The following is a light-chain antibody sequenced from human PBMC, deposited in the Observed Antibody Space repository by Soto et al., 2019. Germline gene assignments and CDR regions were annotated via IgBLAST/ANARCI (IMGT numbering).Light chain of an antibody. J-gene: IGLJ1*01. CDR3: SSYTSSSTLWV. CDR1: SSDVGGYNY. Sequence: QSALIQPASVSGSPGQSITISCTGTSSDVGGYNYVSWYQQHPGKAPKLMIYDVSNRPSGVSNRFSGSKSGNTASLTISGLQAEDEADYYCSSYTSSSTLWVFGTGTNVTVL. CDR2: DVS. V-gene: IGLV2-14*01.